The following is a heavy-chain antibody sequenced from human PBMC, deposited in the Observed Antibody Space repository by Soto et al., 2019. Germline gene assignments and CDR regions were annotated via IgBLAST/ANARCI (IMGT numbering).Heavy chain of an antibody. Sequence: QVQLVQSGAEVKKPGASVKVSCKASGYIFTAYSMHWVRQAPGQGLEWMGVVNPSGGSTNYAQKFRGRITMTRDTSTRTVDRDLSSLTSEDTAVYYCAREENCSDGVCYSEYFQRWGQGTLVTVSS. CDR1: GYIFTAYS. J-gene: IGHJ1*01. D-gene: IGHD2-15*01. V-gene: IGHV1-46*01. CDR2: VNPSGGST. CDR3: AREENCSDGVCYSEYFQR.